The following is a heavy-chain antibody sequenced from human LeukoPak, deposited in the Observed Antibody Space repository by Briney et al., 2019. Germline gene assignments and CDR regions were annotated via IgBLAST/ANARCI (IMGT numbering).Heavy chain of an antibody. CDR1: GFTVSSNY. J-gene: IGHJ3*02. Sequence: GGSLRLSCAASGFTVSSNYMSWVRQAPGKGLEWVSVIYSGGSTYYADSVKGRFTISRDNSKNTLYLQMNSLRAEDTAVYYCARDDYYDSSGYKGAFDIWGQGTMVTVPS. CDR2: IYSGGST. V-gene: IGHV3-53*01. CDR3: ARDDYYDSSGYKGAFDI. D-gene: IGHD3-22*01.